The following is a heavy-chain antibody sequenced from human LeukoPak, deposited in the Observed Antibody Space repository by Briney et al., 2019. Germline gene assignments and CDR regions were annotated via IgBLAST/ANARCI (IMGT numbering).Heavy chain of an antibody. Sequence: GGSLRLSCAASGFTFSSSCMHWVRQAPGKGLVWVSRINNDGTSSSYADSVKGRFTISRDNAKITLYLQMNSLRAEDTAVYYCAREDGFGAFDIWGQGTMVTVSS. CDR1: GFTFSSSC. CDR3: AREDGFGAFDI. D-gene: IGHD3-10*01. J-gene: IGHJ3*02. CDR2: INNDGTSS. V-gene: IGHV3-74*01.